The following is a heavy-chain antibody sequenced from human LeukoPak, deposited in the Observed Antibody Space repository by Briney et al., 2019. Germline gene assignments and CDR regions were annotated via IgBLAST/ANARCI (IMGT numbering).Heavy chain of an antibody. CDR3: ARALPKEAAVVEGPYYFDY. V-gene: IGHV1-8*01. Sequence: ASVKVSCKASGYTFTSYDINWVQQATGQGLEWMGWMNPNSGNTGYAQKFQGRVTMTRNTSISTAYMELSSLRSEDTAVYYCARALPKEAAVVEGPYYFDYWGQGTLVTVSS. CDR2: MNPNSGNT. J-gene: IGHJ4*02. CDR1: GYTFTSYD. D-gene: IGHD2-21*01.